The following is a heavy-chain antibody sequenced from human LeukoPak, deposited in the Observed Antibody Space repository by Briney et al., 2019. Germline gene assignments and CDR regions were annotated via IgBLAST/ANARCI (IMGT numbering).Heavy chain of an antibody. Sequence: GGSLRLSCAASGFTFSSYSMNWVRQAPGKGPEWVSSISSSSSYIYYADSVKGRFIISRDISKNTLYLQMNSLRAEDSALYYCARGGRGSAAVVAPRSFDIWGQGTMVTVSS. CDR3: ARGGRGSAAVVAPRSFDI. D-gene: IGHD3-22*01. V-gene: IGHV3-21*04. CDR1: GFTFSSYS. J-gene: IGHJ3*02. CDR2: ISSSSSYI.